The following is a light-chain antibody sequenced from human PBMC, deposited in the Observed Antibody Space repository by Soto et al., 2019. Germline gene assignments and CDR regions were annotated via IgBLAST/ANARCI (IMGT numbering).Light chain of an antibody. CDR2: RNN. J-gene: IGLJ2*01. CDR1: SSNIGSNY. V-gene: IGLV1-47*01. Sequence: QLVLTQPPSASGTPGQRVTISCSGSSSNIGSNYVYWYQQLPGTAPKVLIYRNNQRPSGVPDRFSGSKSGTSASLAISGLRSEDEADYYCAAWDGSLSGVVFGGGTKLTVL. CDR3: AAWDGSLSGVV.